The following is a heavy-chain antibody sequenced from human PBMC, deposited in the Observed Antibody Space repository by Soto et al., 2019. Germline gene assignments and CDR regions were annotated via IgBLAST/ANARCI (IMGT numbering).Heavy chain of an antibody. CDR1: GGSFSGYY. CDR2: INHSGST. J-gene: IGHJ4*02. D-gene: IGHD3-22*01. Sequence: SETLSLTCAVYGGSFSGYYWSWIRQPPGKGLEWIGEINHSGSTNYNPSLKSRVTISVDTSKNQFSLKLSSVTAADTAVYYCARAYYYDSSGYYYDYWGQGTLVTVSS. V-gene: IGHV4-34*01. CDR3: ARAYYYDSSGYYYDY.